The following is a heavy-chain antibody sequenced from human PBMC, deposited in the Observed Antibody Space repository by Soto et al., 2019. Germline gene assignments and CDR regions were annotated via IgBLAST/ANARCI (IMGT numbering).Heavy chain of an antibody. Sequence: GGSVRLSCAASGFTFYSYSMSWVRQAPGKGLEWVSSISDSGSSIYYADSVKGRFTISRDNARNSLFLQLNSLRAEDSAVYYCAGDAGPGAFDPWGQGILVTVSS. CDR2: ISDSGSSI. J-gene: IGHJ5*02. V-gene: IGHV3-21*01. D-gene: IGHD4-17*01. CDR3: AGDAGPGAFDP. CDR1: GFTFYSYS.